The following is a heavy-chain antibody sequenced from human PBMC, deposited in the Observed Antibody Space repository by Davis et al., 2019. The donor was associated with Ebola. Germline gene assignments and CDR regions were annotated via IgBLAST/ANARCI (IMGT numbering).Heavy chain of an antibody. CDR2: IYFSGST. Sequence: GSLRLSCTVSGGSISSSGYYWGWIRQPPGKGLEWIGSIYFSGSTYYNPSLKSRVTISVDTSKNQFSLKLSSVTAADTAVYYCARRDTVRARALDYWGQGTLVTVSS. J-gene: IGHJ4*02. CDR1: GGSISSSGYY. V-gene: IGHV4-39*01. D-gene: IGHD5-18*01. CDR3: ARRDTVRARALDY.